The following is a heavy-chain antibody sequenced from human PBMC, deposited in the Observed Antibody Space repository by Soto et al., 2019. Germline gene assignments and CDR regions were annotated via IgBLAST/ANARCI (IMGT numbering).Heavy chain of an antibody. Sequence: SVKVSCKASGGTFSSYAISWVRQAPGQGLEWMGGIIPIFGTANYAQKFQGRVTITADESTSTAYMELSSLRSEDTAVYYCARARGGKKGAFDIWGQGTMVTVSS. V-gene: IGHV1-69*13. CDR1: GGTFSSYA. CDR2: IIPIFGTA. D-gene: IGHD1-26*01. CDR3: ARARGGKKGAFDI. J-gene: IGHJ3*02.